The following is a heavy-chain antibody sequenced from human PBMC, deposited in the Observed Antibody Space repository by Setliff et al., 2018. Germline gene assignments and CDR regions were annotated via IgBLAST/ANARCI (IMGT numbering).Heavy chain of an antibody. J-gene: IGHJ4*02. D-gene: IGHD1-26*01. V-gene: IGHV4-4*07. CDR1: GGSTSSHY. Sequence: PSETLSLTCTVSGGSTSSHYWNWIRQPAGEGLEWIGRIDTSGTTNYNPSLKSRVTMSLDSSKNQFSLNLNSVTAADTAVYYCARDNTILGATDYWGQGALVTVSS. CDR3: ARDNTILGATDY. CDR2: IDTSGTT.